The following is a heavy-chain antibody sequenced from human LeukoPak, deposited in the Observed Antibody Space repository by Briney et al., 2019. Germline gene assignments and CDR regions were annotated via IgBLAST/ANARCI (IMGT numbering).Heavy chain of an antibody. V-gene: IGHV4-34*01. J-gene: IGHJ5*02. CDR3: ARARRRFDP. Sequence: KSSGTLSLTCAVYGGSFSGYYWSWIRQPPGKGLEWIGEINHSGSTNYNPSLKSRVTISVDTSKNQFSLKLSSVTAADTAVYYCARARRRFDPWGQGTLVTVSS. CDR2: INHSGST. CDR1: GGSFSGYY.